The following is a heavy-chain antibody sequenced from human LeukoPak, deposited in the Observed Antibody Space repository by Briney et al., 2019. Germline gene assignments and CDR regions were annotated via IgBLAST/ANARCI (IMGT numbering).Heavy chain of an antibody. CDR2: IYYSGST. CDR1: GGSISSYY. J-gene: IGHJ4*02. V-gene: IGHV4-59*01. CDR3: ARDLNSSGWVDY. Sequence: PSDTLSLTCTVSGGSISSYYWSWIRQPPGRGREWIGYIYYSGSTNYNASLKSRVTISVDTSKNQFSLKLSSVTAADTAVYYCARDLNSSGWVDYWGQGTLVTVSS. D-gene: IGHD6-19*01.